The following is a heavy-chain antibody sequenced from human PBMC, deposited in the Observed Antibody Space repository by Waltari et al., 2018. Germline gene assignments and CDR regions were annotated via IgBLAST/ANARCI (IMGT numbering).Heavy chain of an antibody. J-gene: IGHJ6*02. CDR3: ARISTDEAGMDV. Sequence: INWVRQATGQGLEWMGWMNPNSGNTGYAQKFQGRVTITRNTSISTAYMELSSLRSEDTAVYYCARISTDEAGMDVWGQGTTVTVSS. CDR2: MNPNSGNT. V-gene: IGHV1-8*03.